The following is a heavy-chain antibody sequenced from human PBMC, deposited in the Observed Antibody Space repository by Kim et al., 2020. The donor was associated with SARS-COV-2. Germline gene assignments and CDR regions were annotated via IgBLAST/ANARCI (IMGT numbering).Heavy chain of an antibody. CDR2: IYYSGST. D-gene: IGHD6-19*01. J-gene: IGHJ4*02. Sequence: SETLSLTCTVSGGSISSSSYYWGWIRQPPGKGLEWIGSIYYSGSTYYNPSLKSRVTISVDTSKNQFSLKLSSVTAADTAVYYCASFRRWLGSTLFDYWGQETLVTFSS. CDR3: ASFRRWLGSTLFDY. V-gene: IGHV4-39*01. CDR1: GGSISSSSYY.